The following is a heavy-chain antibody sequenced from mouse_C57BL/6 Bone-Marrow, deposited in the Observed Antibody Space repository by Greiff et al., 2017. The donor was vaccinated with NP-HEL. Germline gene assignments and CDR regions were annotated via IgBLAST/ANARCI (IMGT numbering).Heavy chain of an antibody. D-gene: IGHD1-1*01. V-gene: IGHV2-2*01. CDR3: ASITTVVEPHWYFDV. CDR1: GFSFTSYG. CDR2: IWSGGST. Sequence: VQLQQSGPGLVQPSQSLSITCTVSGFSFTSYGVHWVRQSPGKGLEWLGVIWSGGSTDYNAAFISRLSISKDNSKSQVFFKMNSLQADDTAIYYCASITTVVEPHWYFDVWGTGTTVTVSS. J-gene: IGHJ1*03.